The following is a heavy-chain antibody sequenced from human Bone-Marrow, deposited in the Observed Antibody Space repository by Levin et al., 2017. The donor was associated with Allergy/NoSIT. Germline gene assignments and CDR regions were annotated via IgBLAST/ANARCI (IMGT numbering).Heavy chain of an antibody. CDR3: ARDSGHSSSWGLGGY. V-gene: IGHV3-30-3*01. CDR1: GFTFSSYA. CDR2: ISYDGSNK. Sequence: GGSLRLSCAASGFTFSSYAMHWVRQAPGKGLEWVAVISYDGSNKYYADSVKGRFTISRDNSKNTLYLQMNSLRAEDTAVYYCARDSGHSSSWGLGGYWGQGTLVTVSS. D-gene: IGHD6-13*01. J-gene: IGHJ4*02.